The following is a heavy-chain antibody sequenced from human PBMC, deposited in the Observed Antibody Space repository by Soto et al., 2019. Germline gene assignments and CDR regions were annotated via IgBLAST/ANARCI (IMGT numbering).Heavy chain of an antibody. CDR3: VRPEDWSDAFDI. J-gene: IGHJ3*02. Sequence: EVQLVQSGAEVKKPGESLKISCKGSGYTFSRYWIGWVRQMPGKGREWMGIIYPGDFDTTYSPSFQGQVTISADKSISTAYLQWSCRKASATAIYYCVRPEDWSDAFDIWGRGTMVTVSS. CDR1: GYTFSRYW. D-gene: IGHD1-1*01. V-gene: IGHV5-51*03. CDR2: IYPGDFDT.